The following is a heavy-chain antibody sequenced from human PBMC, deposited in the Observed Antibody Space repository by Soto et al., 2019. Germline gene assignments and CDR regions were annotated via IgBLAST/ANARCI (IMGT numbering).Heavy chain of an antibody. CDR2: IVVGSGNT. CDR1: GFTFTSSS. D-gene: IGHD6-19*01. J-gene: IGHJ6*02. V-gene: IGHV1-58*01. Sequence: SVKVSCKASGFTFTSSSVQWVRQARGQRLEWIGWIVVGSGNTNYAQKFQERVTITRDMSTSTAYMELSSLRSEDTAVYYCAADSIHSSGYGPYYYYGMDVWG. CDR3: AADSIHSSGYGPYYYYGMDV.